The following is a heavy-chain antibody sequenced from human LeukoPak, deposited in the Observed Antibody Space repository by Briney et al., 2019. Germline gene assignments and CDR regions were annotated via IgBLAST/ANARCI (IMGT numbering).Heavy chain of an antibody. J-gene: IGHJ4*02. D-gene: IGHD5-18*01. CDR2: IRSKAYGGTT. CDR3: TRDHSYATFDY. CDR1: GFTFGDYA. V-gene: IGHV3-49*03. Sequence: GGSLRLSCTASGFTFGDYAMSWFRQAPGKGLEWVGFIRSKAYGGTTEYAASVKGRFIISRDDFKSIAYLQMNSLKTEDTAVYYCTRDHSYATFDYWGQGTLVTVSS.